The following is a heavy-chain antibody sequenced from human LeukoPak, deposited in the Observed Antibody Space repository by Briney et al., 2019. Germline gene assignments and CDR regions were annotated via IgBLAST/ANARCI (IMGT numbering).Heavy chain of an antibody. D-gene: IGHD3-22*01. CDR3: VRERVGYDTSGRGPRFDC. CDR1: GGSLSNYY. CDR2: IYSSGDT. J-gene: IGHJ4*02. V-gene: IGHV4-4*07. Sequence: SETLPLTCTVSGGSLSNYYWSWVRQPAGKGLEWIGRIYSSGDTNYNLSLTSRLTISLDKSRNQLSLKLSSMTPADTAVYYCVRERVGYDTSGRGPRFDCWGQGTLVTVSS.